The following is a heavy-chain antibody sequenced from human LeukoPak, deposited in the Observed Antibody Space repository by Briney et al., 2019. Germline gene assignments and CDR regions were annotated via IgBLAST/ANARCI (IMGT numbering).Heavy chain of an antibody. V-gene: IGHV5-51*01. CDR1: GYNFSNYY. CDR3: ASRTGSYYPFDS. J-gene: IGHJ4*02. Sequence: GESLKISCKGSGYNFSNYYIDWVRQMPGKGLEWMGVMCPGGSDIRYSPSFQGQVTISADKSIDTAYLQWSSLKASDTAMYYCASRTGSYYPFDSWGQGTLVTVSS. CDR2: MCPGGSDI. D-gene: IGHD1-26*01.